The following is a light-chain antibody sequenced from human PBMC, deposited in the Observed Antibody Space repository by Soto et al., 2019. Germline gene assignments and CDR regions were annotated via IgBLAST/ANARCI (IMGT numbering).Light chain of an antibody. CDR2: DAS. J-gene: IGKJ4*01. Sequence: DIRLTQSPSSLSASVGDRVTITCQASQDIRNYLNWYQQKPGRAPNLLIYDASNLKTGVPSRLSGSGSGTHFTFTISSLQPEDIATDYCQHYDPLPPLSFGEGTKVEIK. V-gene: IGKV1-33*01. CDR3: QHYDPLPPLS. CDR1: QDIRNY.